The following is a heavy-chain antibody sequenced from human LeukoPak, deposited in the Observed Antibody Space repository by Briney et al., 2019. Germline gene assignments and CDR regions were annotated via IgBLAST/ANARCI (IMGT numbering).Heavy chain of an antibody. CDR2: VSGSGGNK. D-gene: IGHD2-2*01. CDR1: GFTFSSYA. CDR3: AKELSLDFDY. J-gene: IGHJ4*02. Sequence: GGPLRLSCAASGFTFSSYAMSWVRQAPGKGLEWVSGVSGSGGNKYYADSVKGRFTISRDNSKNTLHLQMNSLRAEDTAVYYCAKELSLDFDYWGQGTLVTVSS. V-gene: IGHV3-23*01.